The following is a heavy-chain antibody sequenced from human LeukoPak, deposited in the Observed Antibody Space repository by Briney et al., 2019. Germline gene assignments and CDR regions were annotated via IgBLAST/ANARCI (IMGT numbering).Heavy chain of an antibody. CDR2: IYYSGST. J-gene: IGHJ5*02. CDR1: GGSISSYC. Sequence: SETLSLTCTVSGGSISSYCLDWIRQPPGKGLEWIGHIYYSGSTTYNPSLKSRVTMSVDTSKNQFSLKLSSVTAADTAVYYCARHEGSSWYRGFDPWGQGTLVTVSS. CDR3: ARHEGSSWYRGFDP. V-gene: IGHV4-59*08. D-gene: IGHD6-13*01.